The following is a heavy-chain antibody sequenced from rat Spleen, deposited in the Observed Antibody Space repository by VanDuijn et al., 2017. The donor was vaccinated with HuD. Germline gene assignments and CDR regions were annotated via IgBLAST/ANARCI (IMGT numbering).Heavy chain of an antibody. J-gene: IGHJ2*01. CDR2: ISFDGSSP. CDR3: ARLGDYYGYSYPFEY. D-gene: IGHD1-7*01. Sequence: EVELVESGGGLVQPGRSMKLSCAASGFTFSNFVMAWVRQAPAKGLEWVATISFDGSSPLYGDSVKGRFTISRDDEESTLYLQMDSLRSEDTATYFCARLGDYYGYSYPFEYWGQGVMVTVSS. CDR1: GFTFSNFV. V-gene: IGHV5-29*01.